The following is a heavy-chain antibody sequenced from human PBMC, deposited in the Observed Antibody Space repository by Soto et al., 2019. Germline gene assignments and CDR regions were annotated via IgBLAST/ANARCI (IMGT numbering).Heavy chain of an antibody. D-gene: IGHD2-2*01. CDR3: ARSLSTSPDY. CDR1: GFTFSSYW. Sequence: EVQLVESGGGLVQPGGSLRLSCAASGFTFSSYWMHWVRQAPGKGLVWVSRINGDGSYTGYADSVKGRFTISRDNAKNTLYLQMSILRAEDTAVYFCARSLSTSPDYWGQGTLVTVSS. V-gene: IGHV3-74*01. J-gene: IGHJ4*02. CDR2: INGDGSYT.